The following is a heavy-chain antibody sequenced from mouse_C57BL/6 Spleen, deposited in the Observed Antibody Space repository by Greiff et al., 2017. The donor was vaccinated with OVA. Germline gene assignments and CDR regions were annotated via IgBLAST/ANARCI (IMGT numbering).Heavy chain of an antibody. V-gene: IGHV1-74*01. CDR2: IHPSDSDT. CDR1: GYTFTSYW. D-gene: IGHD2-4*01. CDR3: AYDYDAWFAY. Sequence: QVHVKQPGAELVKPGASVKVSCKASGYTFTSYWMHWVKQRPGQGLEWIGRIHPSDSDTNYNQKFKGKATLTVDKSSSTAYMQLSSLTSEDSAVYYCAYDYDAWFAYWGQGTLVTVSA. J-gene: IGHJ3*01.